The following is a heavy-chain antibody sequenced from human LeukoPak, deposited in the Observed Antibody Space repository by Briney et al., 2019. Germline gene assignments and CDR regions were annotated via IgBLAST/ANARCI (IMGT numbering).Heavy chain of an antibody. V-gene: IGHV1-46*01. J-gene: IGHJ4*02. CDR1: GYSFTSNY. D-gene: IGHD6-13*01. CDR2: IYPRDGST. CDR3: ARAAADY. Sequence: GASVKVSCRASGYSFTSNYIHWERQAPGQGLEWMGMIYPRDGSTSYAQKFQGRVTVTRDTSTSTVHMELSGLRSDDTAVYYCARAAADYWGQGTLVTVSS.